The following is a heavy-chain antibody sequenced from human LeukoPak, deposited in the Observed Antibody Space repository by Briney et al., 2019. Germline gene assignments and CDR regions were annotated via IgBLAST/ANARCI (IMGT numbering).Heavy chain of an antibody. V-gene: IGHV3-48*04. CDR1: GFTFSSYS. CDR2: ISSSGSTI. Sequence: GGSLRLSCAASGFTFSSYSMNWVRQAPGKGLEWVSYISSSGSTIYYADSVKGRFTISRDNAKNSLYLQMSSLRAEDTAVYYCAGTDYYGSGRPMDVWGKGTTVTISS. D-gene: IGHD3-10*01. CDR3: AGTDYYGSGRPMDV. J-gene: IGHJ6*03.